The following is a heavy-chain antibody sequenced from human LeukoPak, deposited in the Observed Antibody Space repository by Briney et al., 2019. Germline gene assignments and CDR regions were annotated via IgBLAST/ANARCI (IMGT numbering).Heavy chain of an antibody. CDR3: ARVLPVATTPMQAFDI. J-gene: IGHJ3*02. CDR2: IYYSGST. D-gene: IGHD5-12*01. Sequence: PSETLSPTCTVSGGSISSYYWSWIRQPPGKGLEWIGYIYYSGSTNYNPSLKSRVTISVDTSKNQFSLKLSSVTAADTAVYYCARVLPVATTPMQAFDIWGQGTMVTVSS. V-gene: IGHV4-59*01. CDR1: GGSISSYY.